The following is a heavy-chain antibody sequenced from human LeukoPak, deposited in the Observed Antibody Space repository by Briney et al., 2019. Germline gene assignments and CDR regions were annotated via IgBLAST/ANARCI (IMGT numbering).Heavy chain of an antibody. J-gene: IGHJ4*02. CDR2: INPSGGRT. CDR3: ASLRSGDYEGFDY. CDR1: GYTFTSYY. Sequence: ASVRVSCKASGYTFTSYYMHWVRQAPGQGLEWMGIINPSGGRTSYAQKFQGRVTMTRDTSTGTAYMELSSLRSEDTAVYYCASLRSGDYEGFDYWGQGTLVTVSS. V-gene: IGHV1-46*01. D-gene: IGHD2-21*02.